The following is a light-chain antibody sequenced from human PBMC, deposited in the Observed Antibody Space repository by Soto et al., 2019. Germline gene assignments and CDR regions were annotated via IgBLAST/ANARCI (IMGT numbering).Light chain of an antibody. CDR3: QQYSGT. CDR1: QSISNW. Sequence: DIQMTQSPSTLSASVGDRVTITCRASQSISNWLAWYQQNPGKAPKLLIYKASSLESGVPSRFSGSGSGTEFTLTISSLQPDDFATYYCQQYSGTFGQGTRLEIK. CDR2: KAS. V-gene: IGKV1-5*03. J-gene: IGKJ5*01.